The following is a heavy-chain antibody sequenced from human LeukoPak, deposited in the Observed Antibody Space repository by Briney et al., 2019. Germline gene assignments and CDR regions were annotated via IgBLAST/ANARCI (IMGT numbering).Heavy chain of an antibody. CDR2: ISSSSSYI. J-gene: IGHJ6*03. D-gene: IGHD2-2*03. CDR1: GFTFSSYS. CDR3: ASLRLDIVVVPAANYYYYYMDV. Sequence: GGSLRLSCAASGFTFSSYSMNWVRQAPGKGLEWVSSISSSSSYIYYADSVKGRFTISRDNAKNSLYLQMNSLRAEDTALYYCASLRLDIVVVPAANYYYYYMDVWGKGTTVTVSS. V-gene: IGHV3-21*04.